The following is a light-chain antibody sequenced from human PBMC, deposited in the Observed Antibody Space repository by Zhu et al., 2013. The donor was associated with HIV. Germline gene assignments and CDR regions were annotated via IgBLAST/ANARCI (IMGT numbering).Light chain of an antibody. CDR2: GAS. Sequence: ETMMTQSPATLSVSPGERATLSCRASQSVSSNLAWYQQRPGQAPRLVIYGASTRATGIPARFSGSGSGTEFTLTISSLQSQDFAVYYCQQYNNWPPGSFGQGTKLEI. J-gene: IGKJ2*03. CDR1: QSVSSN. CDR3: QQYNNWPPGS. V-gene: IGKV3-15*01.